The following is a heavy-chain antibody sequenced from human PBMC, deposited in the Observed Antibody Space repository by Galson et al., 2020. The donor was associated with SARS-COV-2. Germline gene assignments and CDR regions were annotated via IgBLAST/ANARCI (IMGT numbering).Heavy chain of an antibody. CDR1: GYTFTGYY. CDR3: ASDSGEIVATISAFDI. D-gene: IGHD5-12*01. J-gene: IGHJ3*02. V-gene: IGHV1-2*02. Sequence: ASVKVSCKASGYTFTGYYMHWVRQATGQGLAWMGWINPNSGGTNYAQKFQGSVTMTRDTSISTAYMELSRLRSDDTAVYYCASDSGEIVATISAFDIGGQGTMVTVS. CDR2: INPNSGGT.